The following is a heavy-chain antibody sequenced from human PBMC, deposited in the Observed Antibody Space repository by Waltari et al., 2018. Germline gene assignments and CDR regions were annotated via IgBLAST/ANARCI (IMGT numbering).Heavy chain of an antibody. V-gene: IGHV4-38-2*01. Sequence: QVQLQESGPGLVKPSATLSLTCVVSGYSITRGSAGGWIRQPLGKGLGRIGSIYHSGSTSYNPSLKGRVTMSVDTSNNQLSLKLSSVTAADTAVYYCARHGTRITMTSSFDYWGQGTLVTVSS. CDR3: ARHGTRITMTSSFDY. CDR2: IYHSGST. J-gene: IGHJ4*02. CDR1: GYSITRGSA. D-gene: IGHD3-3*01.